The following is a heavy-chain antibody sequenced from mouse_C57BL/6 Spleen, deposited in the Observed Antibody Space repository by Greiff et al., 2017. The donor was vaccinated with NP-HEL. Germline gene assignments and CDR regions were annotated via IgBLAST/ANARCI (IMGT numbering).Heavy chain of an antibody. D-gene: IGHD2-4*01. CDR1: GFTFSDYG. Sequence: EVQLQESGGGLVKPGGSLKLSCAASGFTFSDYGMHWVRQAPEKGLEWVAYISSGSSTIYYADTVKGRFTISRDNAKNTLFLQMTSLRSEDTAMYYGARNDYDGLYYFDYWGQGTTLTVSS. CDR3: ARNDYDGLYYFDY. J-gene: IGHJ2*01. V-gene: IGHV5-17*01. CDR2: ISSGSSTI.